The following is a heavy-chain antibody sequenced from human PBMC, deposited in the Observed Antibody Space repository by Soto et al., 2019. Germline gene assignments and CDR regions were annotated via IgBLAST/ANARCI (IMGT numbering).Heavy chain of an antibody. Sequence: SETLSLTCTVSGGSISSSSYYCGWIRQPPGKGLEWIGDIYHSGSTNYNPSLKSRVTISVDKSKNQFSLKLSSVTAADTAVYYCARAGDSSSWYSDYYYGMDVWGQGTTVTVSS. V-gene: IGHV4-39*07. D-gene: IGHD6-13*01. CDR3: ARAGDSSSWYSDYYYGMDV. J-gene: IGHJ6*02. CDR2: IYHSGST. CDR1: GGSISSSSYY.